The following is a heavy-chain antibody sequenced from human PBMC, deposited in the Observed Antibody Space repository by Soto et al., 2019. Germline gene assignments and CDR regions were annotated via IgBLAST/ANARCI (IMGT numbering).Heavy chain of an antibody. CDR2: IIPVLGLA. CDR1: GGTFSTYS. V-gene: IGHV1-69*02. CDR3: AKEAYCSAGSCLDDAFDI. Sequence: QVQLVQSGAEVKKPGSSVKVSCKASGGTFSTYSITWVRQAPGQGPEWMGRIIPVLGLANYAQKFHGSVTITADKSTSTAYMELSSLRSEDTAVYYCAKEAYCSAGSCLDDAFDIWGQGTMVTVSS. J-gene: IGHJ3*02. D-gene: IGHD2-15*01.